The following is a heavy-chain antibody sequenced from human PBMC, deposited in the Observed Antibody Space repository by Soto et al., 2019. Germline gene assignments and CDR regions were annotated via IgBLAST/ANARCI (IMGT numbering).Heavy chain of an antibody. J-gene: IGHJ3*02. V-gene: IGHV4-61*01. CDR3: ARDEYFDWLGAFDI. CDR1: GGSVISGSYY. D-gene: IGHD3-9*01. Sequence: SETLSLTCTVSGGSVISGSYYFICIRQPPGKGLEWIGYIYYSGSTNYNPSLKSRVTISVDTSKNQFSLKLSSVTAADTAVYYCARDEYFDWLGAFDIWGQGTMVTVSS. CDR2: IYYSGST.